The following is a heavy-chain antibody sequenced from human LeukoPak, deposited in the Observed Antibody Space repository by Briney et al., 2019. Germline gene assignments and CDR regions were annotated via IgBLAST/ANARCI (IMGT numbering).Heavy chain of an antibody. J-gene: IGHJ4*02. V-gene: IGHV3-7*01. CDR3: AKDKNWNVCDY. Sequence: GDSLRLSCAVSGFTFSSYWMIWFRQAPGKGLEWVAHINQDGSVKNYEDSVKGRFTISRDNANNFLYLQMNSLRAEDTAVYYCAKDKNWNVCDYWGRGTLVTVSS. CDR1: GFTFSSYW. CDR2: INQDGSVK. D-gene: IGHD1-1*01.